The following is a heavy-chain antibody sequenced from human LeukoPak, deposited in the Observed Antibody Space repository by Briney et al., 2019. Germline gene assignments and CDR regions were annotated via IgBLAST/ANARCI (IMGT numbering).Heavy chain of an antibody. CDR3: ARGSYDSSDFEYFHH. CDR2: INPNSGGT. J-gene: IGHJ1*01. D-gene: IGHD3-22*01. Sequence: AASVKVSCKASGHTFTGNYMHWVRQAPGQGLEWMGWINPNSGGTNYAQKFQGRVTMTRDTSIGTAYMELNRLRSDDTAVYYCARGSYDSSDFEYFHHWGQGTLVTVSS. CDR1: GHTFTGNY. V-gene: IGHV1-2*02.